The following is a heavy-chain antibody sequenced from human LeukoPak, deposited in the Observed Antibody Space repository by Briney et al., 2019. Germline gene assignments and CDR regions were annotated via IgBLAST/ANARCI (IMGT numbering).Heavy chain of an antibody. CDR3: ARSGDSSGYWSDPFDY. D-gene: IGHD3-22*01. Sequence: SETLSLTCTVFGGSISSSSYYWGWIRQPPGKGLEWIGSIYYSGSTYYNPSLKSRVTISVDTSKNQFSLKLSSVTAADTAVYYCARSGDSSGYWSDPFDYWGQGTLVTVSS. J-gene: IGHJ4*02. V-gene: IGHV4-39*01. CDR2: IYYSGST. CDR1: GGSISSSSYY.